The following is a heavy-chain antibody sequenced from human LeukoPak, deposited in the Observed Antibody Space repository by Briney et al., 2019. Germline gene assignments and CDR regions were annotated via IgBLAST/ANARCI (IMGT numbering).Heavy chain of an antibody. CDR3: ARHGWGYCSGGSCFAFGMDV. CDR2: IYSGGST. V-gene: IGHV3-66*04. D-gene: IGHD2-15*01. Sequence: GGSLRLSCAASGFTVSSNYMSWVRQAPGKGLEWVSVIYSGGSTYYADSVKGRFTISRDNSKNTLYLQMNSLRAEDTALYYCARHGWGYCSGGSCFAFGMDVWGQGTTVTVSS. CDR1: GFTVSSNY. J-gene: IGHJ6*02.